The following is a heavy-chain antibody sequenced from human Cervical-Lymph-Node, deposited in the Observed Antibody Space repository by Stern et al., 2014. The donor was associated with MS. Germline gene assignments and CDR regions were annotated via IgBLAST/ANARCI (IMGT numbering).Heavy chain of an antibody. CDR2: IYWNDDK. CDR3: AHTPAADRFEY. Sequence: QVTLRESGPTLVKPTQTLTLTCTFSGFSLTTRGVGVGWIRQPPGKALEWLALIYWNDDKRYSPSLKSRLTITKDTSRNQVVLTVTGMDPVDTATYYCAHTPAADRFEYWGQGALVTVSS. V-gene: IGHV2-5*01. CDR1: GFSLTTRGVG. D-gene: IGHD6-13*01. J-gene: IGHJ4*02.